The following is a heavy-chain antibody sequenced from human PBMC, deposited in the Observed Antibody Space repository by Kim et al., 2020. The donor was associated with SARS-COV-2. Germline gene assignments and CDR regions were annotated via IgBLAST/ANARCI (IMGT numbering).Heavy chain of an antibody. D-gene: IGHD6-13*01. CDR2: IYYSGST. J-gene: IGHJ6*03. V-gene: IGHV4-59*01. CDR1: GGSISSYY. Sequence: SETLSLTCTVSGGSISSYYWSWIRQPPGKGLEWIGYIYYSGSTNYNPSLKSRVTISVDTSKNQFSLKLSSVTAADTAVYYCARGGIAAAGTFLGAIAYYYYYMDVWGKGTTVTVSS. CDR3: ARGGIAAAGTFLGAIAYYYYYMDV.